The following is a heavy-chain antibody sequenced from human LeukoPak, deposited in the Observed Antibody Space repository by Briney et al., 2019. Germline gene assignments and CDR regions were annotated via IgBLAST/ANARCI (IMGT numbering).Heavy chain of an antibody. D-gene: IGHD5-12*01. CDR1: GFTFSSHS. CDR3: ARDGYRGDY. Sequence: GGSLRLSCAASGFTFSSHSMNWVRQAPGKGLEWVSYISSSSSTIYYADSVKGRFTISRDNAKNSLYLQMNSLRAEDTAVYYCARDGYRGDYWGQGALVTVSS. V-gene: IGHV3-48*01. J-gene: IGHJ4*02. CDR2: ISSSSSTI.